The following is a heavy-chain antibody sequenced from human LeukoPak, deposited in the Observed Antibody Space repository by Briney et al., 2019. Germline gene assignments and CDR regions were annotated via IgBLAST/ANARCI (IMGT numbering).Heavy chain of an antibody. CDR1: GFTFSSYA. J-gene: IGHJ6*02. CDR2: ISGSGGST. D-gene: IGHD3-22*01. Sequence: PGGSLRLSCAASGFTFSSYAMSWVRQSPGKGLEWVSAISGSGGSTYYADSVKGRFTISRDNSKNTLYLQMNSLRAEDTAVYYCAKHTSSGYYYDYYYGMDVWGQGTTVTVSS. CDR3: AKHTSSGYYYDYYYGMDV. V-gene: IGHV3-23*01.